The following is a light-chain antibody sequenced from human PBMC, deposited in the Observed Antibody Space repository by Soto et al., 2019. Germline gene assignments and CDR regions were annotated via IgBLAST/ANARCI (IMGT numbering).Light chain of an antibody. CDR1: SSNIGAGYP. CDR3: QQYGSSPIT. J-gene: IGKJ5*01. CDR2: GAS. V-gene: IGKV3-20*01. Sequence: VLTQPPSVSGAPGQRVSISCTGSSSNIGAGYPVHWYQQKPGQAPRLLIYGASSRATGIPDRFSGSGSGTDFTLTISRLEPEDFAVYYCQQYGSSPITFGQGTRLEIK.